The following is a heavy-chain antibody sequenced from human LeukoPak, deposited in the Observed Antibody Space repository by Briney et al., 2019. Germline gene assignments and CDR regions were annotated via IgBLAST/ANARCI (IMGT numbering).Heavy chain of an antibody. D-gene: IGHD4-17*01. Sequence: GGSLRLSCAASGFTFSSYSMNCVRQAPGKGLEWVSSISSSSSYIYYADSVKGRFTISRDNAKNSLYLQMNSLRAEDTAVYYCARDETVTTWYYFDYWGQGTLVTVSS. V-gene: IGHV3-21*01. CDR2: ISSSSSYI. CDR3: ARDETVTTWYYFDY. J-gene: IGHJ4*02. CDR1: GFTFSSYS.